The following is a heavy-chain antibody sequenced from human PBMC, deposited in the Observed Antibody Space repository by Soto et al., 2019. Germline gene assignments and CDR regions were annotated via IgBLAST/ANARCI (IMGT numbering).Heavy chain of an antibody. CDR1: GFTFSNYA. J-gene: IGHJ4*02. V-gene: IGHV3-30-3*01. CDR3: ARGDNFYDSSGYYD. Sequence: SLRLSCVASGFTFSNYAMHWVRQTPGKGLEWVAVISHDVTNQYYADSVKGRFTISRDNSKNTLYLQMNSLRAEDTAVYYCARGDNFYDSSGYYDWGQGTLVTVAS. CDR2: ISHDVTNQ. D-gene: IGHD3-22*01.